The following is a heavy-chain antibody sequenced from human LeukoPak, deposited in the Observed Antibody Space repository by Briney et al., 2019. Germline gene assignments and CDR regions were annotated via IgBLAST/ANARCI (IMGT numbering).Heavy chain of an antibody. CDR3: AREEYGGNRYYGMDV. D-gene: IGHD4-23*01. CDR2: IYTSGST. J-gene: IGHJ6*02. V-gene: IGHV4-61*02. Sequence: ASETLSLTCTVSGGSISSGSYYWSWIRQPAGKGLEWIGRIYTSGSTNYNPSLKSRVTISVDTSKNQFSLKLSSVTAADTAVYYCAREEYGGNRYYGMDVWGQGTTVTVSS. CDR1: GGSISSGSYY.